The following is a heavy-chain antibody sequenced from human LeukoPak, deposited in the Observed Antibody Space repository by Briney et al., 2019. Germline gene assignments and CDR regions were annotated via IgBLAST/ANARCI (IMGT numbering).Heavy chain of an antibody. CDR3: ARDLGSWYADFQH. Sequence: GGSLRLSCAASGFTFSSYGMHWVRQAPGKGLEWVTFIRYDGSNKYYADSVKGRFTISRDNAKNSLYLQMNSLRAEDTAVYYCARDLGSWYADFQHWGQGTLVTVSS. CDR2: IRYDGSNK. D-gene: IGHD6-13*01. J-gene: IGHJ1*01. V-gene: IGHV3-30*02. CDR1: GFTFSSYG.